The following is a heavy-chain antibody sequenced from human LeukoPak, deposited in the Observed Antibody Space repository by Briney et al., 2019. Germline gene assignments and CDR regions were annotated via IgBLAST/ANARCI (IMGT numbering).Heavy chain of an antibody. CDR1: GGTFSSYA. V-gene: IGHV1-69*05. D-gene: IGHD6-13*01. J-gene: IGHJ4*02. CDR3: TRERPPGDSSNWFLEGYFDI. CDR2: IIPIFGTA. Sequence: AASVKVSCKASGGTFSSYAITWVRQAPGQGLEWMGRIIPIFGTANYAQKFQGRVTITTDESTSTAYMELSTLRSDDTAVYYCTRERPPGDSSNWFLEGYFDIWGQGTLVTVSS.